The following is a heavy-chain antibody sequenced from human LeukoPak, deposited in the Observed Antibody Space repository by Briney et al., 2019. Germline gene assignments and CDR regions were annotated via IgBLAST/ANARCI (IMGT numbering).Heavy chain of an antibody. Sequence: GGSVRLSCAASGFTFSRRAMNWVRQAPGKGLEWVACLNTGETTFYAESVKGRFTISTDRSQSTLVLQMNNLRDDDTAVYYCTRGSLDIWGHGTMVTVS. CDR2: LNTGETT. V-gene: IGHV3-23*01. CDR1: GFTFSRRA. J-gene: IGHJ3*02. D-gene: IGHD3-16*01. CDR3: TRGSLDI.